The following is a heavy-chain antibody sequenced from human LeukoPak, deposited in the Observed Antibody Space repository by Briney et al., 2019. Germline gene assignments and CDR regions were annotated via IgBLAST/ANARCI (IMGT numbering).Heavy chain of an antibody. Sequence: GRSLRLSCAASGFAFSNYGMHWVRQAPGKGLEWVAVISYDGSNKYYADSVKGRFTISRDNSKNMLYMQMNSLIAEDTAVYFWEKVTHGYDTPVGYWGGGALVTLSS. D-gene: IGHD5-24*01. V-gene: IGHV3-30*18. CDR1: GFAFSNYG. CDR2: ISYDGSNK. CDR3: EKVTHGYDTPVGY. J-gene: IGHJ4*02.